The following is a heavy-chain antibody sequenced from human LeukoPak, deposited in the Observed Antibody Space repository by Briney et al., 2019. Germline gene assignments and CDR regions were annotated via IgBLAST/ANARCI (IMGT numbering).Heavy chain of an antibody. V-gene: IGHV3-23*01. CDR3: AKDTAALDYYDSSGYPQH. Sequence: PGGSLRLSCAASGFTFSSYAMSWVRQAPGKGLEWVSAISGSGGSTYYADSVKGRFTISRDNSKNTLYLQMNSLRAEDTAVYYCAKDTAALDYYDSSGYPQHWRQGTLVTVS. CDR1: GFTFSSYA. J-gene: IGHJ1*01. CDR2: ISGSGGST. D-gene: IGHD3-22*01.